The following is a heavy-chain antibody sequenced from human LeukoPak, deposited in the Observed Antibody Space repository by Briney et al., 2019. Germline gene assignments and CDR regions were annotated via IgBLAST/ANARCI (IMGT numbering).Heavy chain of an antibody. V-gene: IGHV4-59*01. Sequence: PSETLSLTCTVSGGSISSYYWSWIRQPPGKGLEWIGYIYNSGRTDYNPSLKSRVTISVDTSKNQFSLKLSSVTAADTAVYYCGRVSCSSTSCPGWFDPWGQGTLVTVSS. CDR1: GGSISSYY. CDR2: IYNSGRT. D-gene: IGHD2-2*01. CDR3: GRVSCSSTSCPGWFDP. J-gene: IGHJ5*02.